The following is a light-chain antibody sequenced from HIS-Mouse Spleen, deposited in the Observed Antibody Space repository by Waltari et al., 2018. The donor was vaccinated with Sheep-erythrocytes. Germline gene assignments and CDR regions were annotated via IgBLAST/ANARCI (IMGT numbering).Light chain of an antibody. V-gene: IGKV1-33*01. Sequence: DIHMTQSPSSLSASVGDRVTITCQASQDISNYLNWYQQKPGKAPKLLIYDASNLETGVPSRFSGSRSGTEFTFNISRLQPEDIATYYCQQYDNLPLTFGGGTKVEIK. CDR1: QDISNY. J-gene: IGKJ4*01. CDR3: QQYDNLPLT. CDR2: DAS.